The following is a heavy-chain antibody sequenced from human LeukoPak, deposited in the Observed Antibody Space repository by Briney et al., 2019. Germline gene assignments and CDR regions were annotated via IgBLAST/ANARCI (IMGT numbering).Heavy chain of an antibody. CDR3: ARHYYGDYGDYYYMDV. D-gene: IGHD4-17*01. Sequence: TLSLTCTVSGGSISSGSYYWSWIRQPAGKGLEWIGRIYTSGSTNYNPSLKSRVTMSVDTSKNQFSLKLSSVTAADTAVYYCARHYYGDYGDYYYMDVWGKGTTVTISS. CDR1: GGSISSGSYY. V-gene: IGHV4-61*02. J-gene: IGHJ6*03. CDR2: IYTSGST.